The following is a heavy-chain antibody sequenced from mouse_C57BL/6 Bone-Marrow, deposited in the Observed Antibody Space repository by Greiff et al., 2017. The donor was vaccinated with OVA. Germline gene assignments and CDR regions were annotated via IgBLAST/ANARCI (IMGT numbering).Heavy chain of an antibody. D-gene: IGHD2-2*01. CDR3: ANGYYFDY. CDR1: GYTFTSYW. V-gene: IGHV1-64*01. Sequence: QVQLQQPGAELVKPGASVKLSCKASGYTFTSYWMHWVKQRPGQGLEWIGMIHPNSGSTNYNEKFKGKSTLTVDKSSSTAYMQLSSLTSEDSAVYYCANGYYFDYWGQGTTLTVSS. CDR2: IHPNSGST. J-gene: IGHJ2*01.